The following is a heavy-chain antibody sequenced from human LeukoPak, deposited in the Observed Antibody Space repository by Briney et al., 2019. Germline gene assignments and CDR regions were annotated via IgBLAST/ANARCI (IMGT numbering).Heavy chain of an antibody. V-gene: IGHV3-30*18. Sequence: PGGSLRLSCAASRFTFSYFAIHWVRQAPGKGLEWVAVLSDDGSNKFYADSVKGRFTISRDNSKNTLYLQMNSLRAEDTAFYYCAKDPHSSSWYYFDSWGQGTLVTVPS. CDR3: AKDPHSSSWYYFDS. CDR2: LSDDGSNK. CDR1: RFTFSYFA. J-gene: IGHJ4*02. D-gene: IGHD6-13*01.